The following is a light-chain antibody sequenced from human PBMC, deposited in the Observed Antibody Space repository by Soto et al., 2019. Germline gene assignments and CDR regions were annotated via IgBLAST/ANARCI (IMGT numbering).Light chain of an antibody. J-gene: IGKJ3*01. CDR1: QSVSSY. CDR2: DAS. CDR3: QQRSNWPPGGT. Sequence: EIVLRQSPATLSLSPGERATLSCRASQSVSSYLAWYQQKPGQAPRLLIYDASNRATGIPARFSGSGSGTDFTLTISSLEPEDFAVYYCQQRSNWPPGGTFGPGTKVDIK. V-gene: IGKV3-11*01.